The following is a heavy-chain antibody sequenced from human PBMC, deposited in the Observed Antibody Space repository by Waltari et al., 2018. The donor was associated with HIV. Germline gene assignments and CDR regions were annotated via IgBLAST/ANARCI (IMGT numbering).Heavy chain of an antibody. V-gene: IGHV3-23*01. CDR1: GFTFSSYA. Sequence: EVQLLESGGGLVQPGGSLRLSCAASGFTFSSYAMRWVRQAPGQRLEWVSAISGSGGSTYYADSVKGRFTISRDNSKNTLYLQMNSLRAEDTAVYYCAKEGGYYDSSGVIDYFDYWGQGTLVTVSS. D-gene: IGHD3-22*01. J-gene: IGHJ4*02. CDR3: AKEGGYYDSSGVIDYFDY. CDR2: ISGSGGST.